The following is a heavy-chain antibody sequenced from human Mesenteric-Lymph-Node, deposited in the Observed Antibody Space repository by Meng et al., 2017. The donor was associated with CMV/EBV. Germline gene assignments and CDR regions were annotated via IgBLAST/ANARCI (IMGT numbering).Heavy chain of an antibody. V-gene: IGHV1-69*02. CDR3: AGGIAAAGSRWFDP. CDR1: GGTFSSYT. J-gene: IGHJ5*02. Sequence: QVQLVQSGAEVKKPGSSVKASWKAAGGTFSSYTISWVRQAPGQGLEWMGRIIPILGIANDAQKFQGRVTITADKSTSTAYMELSSLRSEDTAVYYCAGGIAAAGSRWFDPWGQGTLVTVSS. CDR2: IIPILGIA. D-gene: IGHD6-13*01.